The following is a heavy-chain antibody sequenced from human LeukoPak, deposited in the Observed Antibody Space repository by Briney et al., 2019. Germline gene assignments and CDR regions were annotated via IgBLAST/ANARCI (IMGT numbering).Heavy chain of an antibody. CDR1: GYTLTELS. Sequence: ASVKVSCKVSGYTLTELSMHWVRQAPGKGLEWMGGFDPEDGETIYAQKFQGRVTMTEDTSTDTAYMELSSLRSEDTAVYYCARVPGAAAGTFPWGYYYYGMDVWGQGTTVTVSS. D-gene: IGHD6-13*01. J-gene: IGHJ6*02. V-gene: IGHV1-24*01. CDR2: FDPEDGET. CDR3: ARVPGAAAGTFPWGYYYYGMDV.